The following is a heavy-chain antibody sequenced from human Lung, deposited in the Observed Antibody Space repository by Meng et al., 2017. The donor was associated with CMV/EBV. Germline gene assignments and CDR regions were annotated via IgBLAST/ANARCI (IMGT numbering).Heavy chain of an antibody. J-gene: IGHJ5*02. CDR3: ARISMIRGIIITGWFDP. CDR2: VNSYTGDT. CDR1: GYSFNSYI. Sequence: ASXXVSXKAYGYSFNSYIISWVRQAPGQGLEWIGWVNSYTGDTDYAQQFQERITMTTDTSTTTVYMELRSLRTDDTAAYYCARISMIRGIIITGWFDPWGQGXLVTVSS. V-gene: IGHV1-18*04. D-gene: IGHD3-10*01.